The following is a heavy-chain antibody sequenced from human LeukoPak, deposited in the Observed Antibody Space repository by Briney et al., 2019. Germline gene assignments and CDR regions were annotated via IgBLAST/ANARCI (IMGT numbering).Heavy chain of an antibody. CDR2: ISGSGGST. J-gene: IGHJ2*01. CDR1: GFTFSSYA. CDR3: VRDPGSDSHDWYFDL. V-gene: IGHV3-23*01. D-gene: IGHD1-26*01. Sequence: AGGSLRLSCAASGFTFSSYAMSWVRQAPGKGLEWVSAISGSGGSTYYADSVKGRFTVSRDNAKNTLYLQINSLRVEDTAVYCCVRDPGSDSHDWYFDLWGRGALVTVSS.